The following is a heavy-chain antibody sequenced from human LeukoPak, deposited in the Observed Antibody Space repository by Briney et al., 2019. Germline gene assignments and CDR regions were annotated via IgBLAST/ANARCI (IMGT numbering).Heavy chain of an antibody. J-gene: IGHJ4*02. CDR2: IYYSGST. CDR1: GDSISSYY. D-gene: IGHD3-22*01. V-gene: IGHV4-59*08. Sequence: LETLSLTCTVSGDSISSYYWSWIRQPPGKGPEWIGYIYYSGSTNYNPSLKSRVTISVDTSKNQFSLKLSSVTAADTAVYYCARGPDSSGYYYFDFWGQGTLVTVSS. CDR3: ARGPDSSGYYYFDF.